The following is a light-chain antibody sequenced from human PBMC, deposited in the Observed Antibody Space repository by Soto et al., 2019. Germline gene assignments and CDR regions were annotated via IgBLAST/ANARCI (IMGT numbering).Light chain of an antibody. V-gene: IGKV3-11*01. CDR2: DAS. Sequence: EIVLTQFPATLSLSPGESATLSCRASQSISRYLGWYQQKPGQAPRLLIYDASIRATGIPARFRGGGSGTDFTLTISSLAPEDFAVYYCQQRGTWPRVTFGGGTKVEI. CDR1: QSISRY. CDR3: QQRGTWPRVT. J-gene: IGKJ4*01.